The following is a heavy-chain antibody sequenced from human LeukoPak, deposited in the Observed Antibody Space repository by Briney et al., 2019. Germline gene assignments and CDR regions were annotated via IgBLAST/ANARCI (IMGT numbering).Heavy chain of an antibody. Sequence: ASVKVSCKASGYTFTGYGVSWVRQAPGQGLEWMGWLSVYNGHTNYAQKFQGRVTMTTDTSTSTAYMELRSLRSDDTAVYYCARARSQNWFDPWGQGTLVTVSS. CDR3: ARARSQNWFDP. V-gene: IGHV1-18*01. J-gene: IGHJ5*02. CDR2: LSVYNGHT. CDR1: GYTFTGYG. D-gene: IGHD2/OR15-2a*01.